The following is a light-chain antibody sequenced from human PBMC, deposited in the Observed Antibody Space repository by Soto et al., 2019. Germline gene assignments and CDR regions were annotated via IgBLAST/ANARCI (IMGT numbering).Light chain of an antibody. CDR2: AAS. CDR1: QSISVY. V-gene: IGKV1-39*01. CDR3: QQSYRIPYT. Sequence: DIQMTQSPSSLSVSIGDRITITCRSSQSISVYLNWYQKKPGTPPKLLLYAASNLQSGVPSRFIGSGSGTDFTLTISSLQPEDFASYYCQQSYRIPYTVGQGTKLEI. J-gene: IGKJ2*01.